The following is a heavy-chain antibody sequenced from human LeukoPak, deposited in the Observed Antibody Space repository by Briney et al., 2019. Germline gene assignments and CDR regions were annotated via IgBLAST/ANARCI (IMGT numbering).Heavy chain of an antibody. D-gene: IGHD5/OR15-5a*01. CDR2: IKSKTDGGAI. CDR1: GFSFTNAW. V-gene: IGHV3-15*01. J-gene: IGHJ4*01. CDR3: LTRLRSTIGVDY. Sequence: GGSLRLSCAASGFSFTNAWMNWVRQAPGKGLEWVGRIKSKTDGGAIHYAAPVRGRFSNSRDDSINTVYLQMDSLKADDTAVYYCLTRLRSTIGVDYWGQGTLVTVSS.